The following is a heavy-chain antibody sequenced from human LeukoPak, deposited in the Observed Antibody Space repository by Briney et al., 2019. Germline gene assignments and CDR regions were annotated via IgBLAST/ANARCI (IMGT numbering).Heavy chain of an antibody. CDR1: GGSISGYS. J-gene: IGHJ4*02. CDR3: ARHHPGGFESSGSYYYFDF. Sequence: SETLSLTCTVSGGSISGYSWSWIRQPPGKGLEWIGYIYNSGASNHNPSLKSRVTISVDTSKKQVSLKLSSVTAADTAVYYCARHHPGGFESSGSYYYFDFWGQGARVTVSS. CDR2: IYNSGAS. V-gene: IGHV4-59*08. D-gene: IGHD3-22*01.